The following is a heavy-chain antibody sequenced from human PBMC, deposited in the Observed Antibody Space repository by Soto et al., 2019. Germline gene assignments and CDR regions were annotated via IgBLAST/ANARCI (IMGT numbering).Heavy chain of an antibody. CDR1: GGSISSGCYY. J-gene: IGHJ6*01. D-gene: IGHD2-15*01. CDR2: IYYSGST. Sequence: PSETLSFTCTVSGGSISSGCYYLSWILQHPGKGLEWIGYIYYSGSTDYNPSLKSRVTISVDTSKNKFSLKLSSVNSSDTAVYYCARGVLTVYCYGMEVWGQGTTVTVSS. CDR3: ARGVLTVYCYGMEV. V-gene: IGHV4-31*03.